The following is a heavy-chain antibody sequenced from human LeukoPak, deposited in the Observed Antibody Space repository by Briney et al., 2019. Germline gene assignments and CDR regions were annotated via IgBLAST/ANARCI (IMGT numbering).Heavy chain of an antibody. Sequence: GGSPRLSCAASGFTFSSYTISWVRQAPGKGLEWVSAISRSGDNTYYADSVEGRFTISRDNSKNTLYLQMNSLRAEDTAVFYCARLYGDHGDFWGQGTLVTVSS. V-gene: IGHV3-23*01. CDR1: GFTFSSYT. CDR2: ISRSGDNT. D-gene: IGHD4-17*01. CDR3: ARLYGDHGDF. J-gene: IGHJ4*02.